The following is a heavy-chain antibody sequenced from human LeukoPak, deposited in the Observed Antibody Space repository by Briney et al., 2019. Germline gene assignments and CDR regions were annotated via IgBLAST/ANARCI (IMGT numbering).Heavy chain of an antibody. CDR2: IGFDSTTI. CDR3: ARGGYCSGGRCYGGDY. CDR1: GFIFRSYA. V-gene: IGHV3-48*01. Sequence: HAGGSLRLSCAASGFIFRSYAMNWVRQAPGKGLEWISHIGFDSTTIYYAESVKRRFTISRDNAKNSLYLQMNSLRAEDTAVYYCARGGYCSGGRCYGGDYWGQGTLVTVSS. J-gene: IGHJ4*02. D-gene: IGHD2-15*01.